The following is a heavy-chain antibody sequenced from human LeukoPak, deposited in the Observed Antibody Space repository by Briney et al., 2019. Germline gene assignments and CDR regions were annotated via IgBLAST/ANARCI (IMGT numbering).Heavy chain of an antibody. J-gene: IGHJ5*02. Sequence: PSETLSLTFTVSGGSISSSSYYWGWIRQPPGKGLERIGCIYYSGSTYYNPSLKSRVTISVDTSKNQFSLKLSSVTAADTAVYYCASLLADFWSGYYGNWFDPWGQGTLVTVSS. CDR3: ASLLADFWSGYYGNWFDP. CDR1: GGSISSSSYY. D-gene: IGHD3-3*01. CDR2: IYYSGST. V-gene: IGHV4-39*01.